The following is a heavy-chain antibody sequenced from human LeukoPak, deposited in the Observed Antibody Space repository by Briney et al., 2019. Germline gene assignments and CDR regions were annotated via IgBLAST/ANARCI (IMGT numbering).Heavy chain of an antibody. Sequence: GGSLRLSCAASGFTFSGYEMNWVRQAPGKGLEWVSYISRSGRTIYDADSVKGRFTISRDNAKNSLYLQMNSLRAEDTAVYYCARVYSGSWYFDLWGRGTLVTVSS. CDR2: ISRSGRTI. J-gene: IGHJ2*01. CDR3: ARVYSGSWYFDL. D-gene: IGHD5-12*01. CDR1: GFTFSGYE. V-gene: IGHV3-48*03.